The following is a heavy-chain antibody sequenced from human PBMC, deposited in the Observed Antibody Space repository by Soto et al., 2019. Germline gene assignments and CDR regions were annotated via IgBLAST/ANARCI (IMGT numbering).Heavy chain of an antibody. V-gene: IGHV3-30*18. J-gene: IGHJ6*02. Sequence: QPGGSLRLSCAATGFAFSTYGMHWVRQAPGKGREWVAAISYDGNEKYYADSLQGRFTISRDNSKNALYLQVNSLRGEDTAVYYCAKEKFRLVPSPMYAMHLWGQGTTVTLSS. CDR1: GFAFSTYG. CDR2: ISYDGNEK. CDR3: AKEKFRLVPSPMYAMHL.